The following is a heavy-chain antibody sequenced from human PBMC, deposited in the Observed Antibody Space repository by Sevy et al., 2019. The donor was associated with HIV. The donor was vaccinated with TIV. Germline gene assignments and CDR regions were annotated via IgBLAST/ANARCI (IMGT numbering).Heavy chain of an antibody. V-gene: IGHV4-30-4*01. J-gene: IGHJ4*02. CDR1: GGSISSGDYY. CDR2: IYYSGST. CDR3: ARVMVRGVIDY. D-gene: IGHD3-10*01. Sequence: SETLSLTCTVSGGSISSGDYYWSWIRQPPGKGLEWIGYIYYSGSTYYNPSIKSRVTISVDTSKNQFSLKLSSVTAADTAVYYCARVMVRGVIDYWGQGTLVTVSS.